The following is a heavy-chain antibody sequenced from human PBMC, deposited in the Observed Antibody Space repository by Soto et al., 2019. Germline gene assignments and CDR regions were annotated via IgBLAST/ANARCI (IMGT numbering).Heavy chain of an antibody. V-gene: IGHV4-30-2*01. CDR3: AGSGYNHTTGVDV. Sequence: QLQLQESGSGLVKPSQTLSLTCAVSGGSISSGGYSWSWIRQPPGKGLEWIGYIYHSGSTYYNPSPNRRGAISANRSKNKFCLKLSSVTAADTAVYYCAGSGYNHTTGVDVWGQGTTVTVSS. J-gene: IGHJ6*02. CDR1: GGSISSGGYS. D-gene: IGHD3-22*01. CDR2: IYHSGST.